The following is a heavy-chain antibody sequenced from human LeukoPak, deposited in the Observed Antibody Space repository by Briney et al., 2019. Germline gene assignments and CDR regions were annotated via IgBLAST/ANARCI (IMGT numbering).Heavy chain of an antibody. CDR3: ARESLLIAAPFDY. Sequence: GGSLRLSCAASGFTFSSYWMHWVRQAPGKGLVWVSRINSDGSSTSYADSVKGRFTISRDNAKNTLYLQMNSLRAEDTAVYYCARESLLIAAPFDYWGQGTLVTVSS. CDR2: INSDGSST. CDR1: GFTFSSYW. V-gene: IGHV3-74*01. J-gene: IGHJ4*02. D-gene: IGHD6-6*01.